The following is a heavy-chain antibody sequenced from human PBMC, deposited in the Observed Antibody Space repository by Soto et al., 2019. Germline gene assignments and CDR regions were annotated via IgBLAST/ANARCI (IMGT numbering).Heavy chain of an antibody. CDR3: ARAKRITMVRGVRSWFDP. D-gene: IGHD3-10*01. CDR1: GGSFSGYY. Sequence: PSETLSLTCAVYGGSFSGYYWSWIRQPPGKGLEWIGEINHSGSTNYNPSLKSRVTISVDTSKNQFSLKLSSVTAADTAVYYCARAKRITMVRGVRSWFDPWGQGTLVTVSS. CDR2: INHSGST. V-gene: IGHV4-34*01. J-gene: IGHJ5*02.